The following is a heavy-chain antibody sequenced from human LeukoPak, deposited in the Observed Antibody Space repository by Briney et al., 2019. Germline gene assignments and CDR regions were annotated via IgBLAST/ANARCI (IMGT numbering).Heavy chain of an antibody. V-gene: IGHV3-48*01. CDR1: GFTLRTYC. CDR3: ARDLPLGYAIDY. Sequence: GSLRLSLGTSGFTLRTYCMKWVRQASGKGLGWLSYINGGSDAIYYGDSVMGRFTISRDNAKNSLYLQMNSLRAEDTAVYYCARDLPLGYAIDYWGQGTLVTVSS. D-gene: IGHD5-18*01. J-gene: IGHJ4*02. CDR2: INGGSDAI.